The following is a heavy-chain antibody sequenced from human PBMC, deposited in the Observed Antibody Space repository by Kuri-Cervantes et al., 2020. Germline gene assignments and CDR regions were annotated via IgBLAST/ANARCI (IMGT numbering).Heavy chain of an antibody. V-gene: IGHV3-48*01. CDR1: GFTFSSYS. Sequence: GESLKIYCAASGFTFSSYSMNWVRQAPGKGLEWVSYISSSSSTIYYADSVKGRFTISRDNAKNSLYLQMNSLRAEDTAVYYCARELGYCSGGSCWMNYYYYYGMDVWGQGTTVTVSS. D-gene: IGHD2-15*01. CDR2: ISSSSSTI. J-gene: IGHJ6*02. CDR3: ARELGYCSGGSCWMNYYYYYGMDV.